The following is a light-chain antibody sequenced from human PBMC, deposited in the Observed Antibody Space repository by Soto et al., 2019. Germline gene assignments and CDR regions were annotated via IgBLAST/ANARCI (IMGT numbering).Light chain of an antibody. Sequence: EIVLTQSPGTLSLSPGETATLSCRPSQSVSSNSLAWYRQMPGQAPRLLIYDASYRATGIPARFSGSGSGTDFTLTISSLEPEDFAVYFCQQYGSSPATFGQGTKVDI. J-gene: IGKJ1*01. CDR1: QSVSSNS. V-gene: IGKV3-20*01. CDR2: DAS. CDR3: QQYGSSPAT.